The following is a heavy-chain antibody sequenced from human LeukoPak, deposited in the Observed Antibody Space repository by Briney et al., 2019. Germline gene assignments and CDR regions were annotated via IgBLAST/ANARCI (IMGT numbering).Heavy chain of an antibody. Sequence: GGSLRLSCAASGFTFSSYGMHWVRQAPGKGLEWVAVISYDGSNKYYADSVKGRFTISRDNSKNTLYLQMNSLRAEDTAVYYCAKDDGDYVVDSWGQGTLVTVSS. J-gene: IGHJ4*02. CDR2: ISYDGSNK. CDR3: AKDDGDYVVDS. V-gene: IGHV3-30*18. D-gene: IGHD4-17*01. CDR1: GFTFSSYG.